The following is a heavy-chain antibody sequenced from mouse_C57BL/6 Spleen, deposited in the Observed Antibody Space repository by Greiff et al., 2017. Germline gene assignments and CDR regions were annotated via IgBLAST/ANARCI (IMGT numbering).Heavy chain of an antibody. J-gene: IGHJ2*01. Sequence: EVKLVESEGGLVQPGSSMKLSCTASGFTFSDYYMAWVRQVPEKGLEWVANINYDGSSTYYLDSLKSRFIISRDNAKNILYLQMSSLKSEDTATYYCARVKQLRLLFYFDYWGQGTTLTVSS. CDR2: INYDGSST. CDR1: GFTFSDYY. V-gene: IGHV5-16*01. D-gene: IGHD3-2*02. CDR3: ARVKQLRLLFYFDY.